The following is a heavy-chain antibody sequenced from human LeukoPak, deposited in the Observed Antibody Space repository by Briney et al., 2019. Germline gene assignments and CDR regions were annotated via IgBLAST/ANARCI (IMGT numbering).Heavy chain of an antibody. J-gene: IGHJ4*02. D-gene: IGHD4-17*01. CDR3: ARGTAVTHGYFEY. Sequence: PGGSLRLSCAASGFTFSAYWMHWVRQAPGKGLVWVSRINGDGSSTSYADSVRGRFTISRDDSKNTLYLQMISLRAEDTAMYYCARGTAVTHGYFEYWGQGTLVTVSS. V-gene: IGHV3-74*01. CDR1: GFTFSAYW. CDR2: INGDGSST.